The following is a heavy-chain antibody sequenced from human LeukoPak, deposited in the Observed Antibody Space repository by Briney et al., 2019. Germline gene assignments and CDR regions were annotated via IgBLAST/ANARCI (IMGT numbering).Heavy chain of an antibody. CDR1: GYTFTSYY. Sequence: ASVKVSCKASGYTFTSYYMHWVRQAPGQGLEWMGIINPSGGSTSYAQKFQGRVTMTRNTSISTAYMELSSLRSEDTAVYYCARAEHDYGDSLPDYWGQGTLVTVSS. CDR3: ARAEHDYGDSLPDY. J-gene: IGHJ4*02. D-gene: IGHD4-17*01. V-gene: IGHV1-46*01. CDR2: INPSGGST.